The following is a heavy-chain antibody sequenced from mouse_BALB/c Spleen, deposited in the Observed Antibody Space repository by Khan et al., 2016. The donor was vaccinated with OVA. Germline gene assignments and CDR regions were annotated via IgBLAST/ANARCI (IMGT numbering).Heavy chain of an antibody. J-gene: IGHJ4*01. Sequence: QIQLVQSGAEVVKSGASVKLSCKASGYTFTSYDLNWVRQRPEQGLEWIGWIFPGDGTTKYNEKFKGKATLTTDKSSSTAYIQLSRLTSEDSAVXFCARRRGSMDYWGQGTSVTVSS. CDR3: ARRRGSMDY. CDR1: GYTFTSYD. V-gene: IGHV1S56*01. CDR2: IFPGDGTT.